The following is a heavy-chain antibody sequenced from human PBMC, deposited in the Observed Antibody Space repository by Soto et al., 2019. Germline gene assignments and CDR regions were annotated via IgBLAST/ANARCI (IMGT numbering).Heavy chain of an antibody. CDR2: ISSRSDI. CDR1: GFTFSTYS. V-gene: IGHV3-21*04. CDR3: ARVIEAYSNYGMDV. J-gene: IGHJ6*02. D-gene: IGHD3-16*02. Sequence: PGGSLRLSCVGSGFTFSTYSINWVRQAPGKGLEWVSSISSRSDIYYADSVKGRFTIPRDNAKNSVSLQMNSLRAEDTAVYYCARVIEAYSNYGMDVWGQGTTVTVSS.